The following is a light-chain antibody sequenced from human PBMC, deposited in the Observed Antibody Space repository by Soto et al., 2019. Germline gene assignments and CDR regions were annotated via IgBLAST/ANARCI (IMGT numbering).Light chain of an antibody. V-gene: IGKV3-15*01. CDR3: HHYHNWPMT. CDR2: DSS. CDR1: QSVNSN. Sequence: EIVLTQSPGTLSLSPGERATLSCRASQSVNSNYLAWYQQKPGQAPRLLIYDSSTRATGIPARFSGSESGTEFTLTISSLQSEDFAVYYCHHYHNWPMTFGQGTRLEIK. J-gene: IGKJ5*01.